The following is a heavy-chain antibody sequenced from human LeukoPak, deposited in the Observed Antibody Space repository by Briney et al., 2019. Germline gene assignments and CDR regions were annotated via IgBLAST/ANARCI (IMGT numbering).Heavy chain of an antibody. Sequence: GGSLRLSCAASGFSFSSYAMSWVRQAPGKGLEWVSGISGGGGSTFDADSVKGRFTISRDNSKNTLYLQMNSLRADDTAVYYCAKRGGTESFYYYYYMDVWGQGTLVIVSS. J-gene: IGHJ6*03. V-gene: IGHV3-23*01. D-gene: IGHD2-15*01. CDR1: GFSFSSYA. CDR2: ISGGGGST. CDR3: AKRGGTESFYYYYYMDV.